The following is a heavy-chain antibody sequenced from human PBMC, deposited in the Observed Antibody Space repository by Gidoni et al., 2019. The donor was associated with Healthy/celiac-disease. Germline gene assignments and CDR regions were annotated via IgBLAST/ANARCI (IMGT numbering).Heavy chain of an antibody. CDR1: GFTFGDYA. J-gene: IGHJ6*02. V-gene: IGHV3-49*03. CDR2: IRSKAYGGTT. Sequence: EVQLVESGGGLVQPGRSLRLSCTASGFTFGDYAMSWFRQAPGKGLGWVGFIRSKAYGGTTEYAASVKGRFTISRDDSKSIAYLQMNRLKTEDTAVYYCTRGMTYYYYGMDVWSQGTTVTVSS. CDR3: TRGMTYYYYGMDV.